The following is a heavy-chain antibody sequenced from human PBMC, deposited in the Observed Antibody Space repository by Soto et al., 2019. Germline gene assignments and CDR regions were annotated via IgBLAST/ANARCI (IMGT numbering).Heavy chain of an antibody. CDR3: ARGASFYSYYYIDI. V-gene: IGHV3-64*01. CDR1: GFTFSSYA. Sequence: EVRLVESGGGLVQPGGSLTLSCAASGFTFSSYAMHWVRQAPGKGLEYVSGVSGNGGGTYYANSAKGRFTISRDNSKNTLYLQMGSLRAEDMAVYYCARGASFYSYYYIDIWGRGTTVTVSS. J-gene: IGHJ6*03. D-gene: IGHD2-2*01. CDR2: VSGNGGGT.